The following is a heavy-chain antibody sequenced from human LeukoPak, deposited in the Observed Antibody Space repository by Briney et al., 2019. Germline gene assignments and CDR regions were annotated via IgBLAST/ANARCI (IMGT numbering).Heavy chain of an antibody. J-gene: IGHJ4*02. V-gene: IGHV1-18*04. CDR2: INPKNGDT. D-gene: IGHD3-3*01. CDR1: GYTFSDNF. Sequence: ASVKVSCKASGYTFSDNFMHWVRQAPGQGLEWMGWINPKNGDTNYAQKLQGRVTMTTDTSTSTAYMELRSLRSDDTAVYYCARDNYDFWSGYPKALFDYWGQGTLVTVSS. CDR3: ARDNYDFWSGYPKALFDY.